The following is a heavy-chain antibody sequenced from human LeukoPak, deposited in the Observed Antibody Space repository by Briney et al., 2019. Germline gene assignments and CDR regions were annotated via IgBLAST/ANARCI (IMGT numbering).Heavy chain of an antibody. CDR3: ARAPKTWIPDY. J-gene: IGHJ4*02. V-gene: IGHV3-53*01. D-gene: IGHD5-18*01. CDR1: GFTVSSNY. CDR2: IYSGGST. Sequence: PGGSLRLSCAASGFTVSSNYMSWVRQAPGKGLEWVSVIYSGGSTYYADSVKGRFTISRDNSKNTLYLQMNSLRAEDTAVYYCARAPKTWIPDYWGQGTLVSVSS.